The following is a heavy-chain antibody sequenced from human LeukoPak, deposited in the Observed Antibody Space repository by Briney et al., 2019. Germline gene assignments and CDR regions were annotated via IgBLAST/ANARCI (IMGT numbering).Heavy chain of an antibody. D-gene: IGHD6-25*01. Sequence: SVKVSCKASGGTFSSYAISWVRQAPGQGLEWMRGIIPIFGTANYAQKFQGRVTITADESTSTAYMELSSLRSEDTAVYYCASQPQRRWYYYGMDVWGKGTTVTVSS. CDR2: IIPIFGTA. V-gene: IGHV1-69*01. J-gene: IGHJ6*04. CDR3: ASQPQRRWYYYGMDV. CDR1: GGTFSSYA.